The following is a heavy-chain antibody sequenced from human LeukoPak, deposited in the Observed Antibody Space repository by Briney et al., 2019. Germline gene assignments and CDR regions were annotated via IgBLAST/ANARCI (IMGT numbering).Heavy chain of an antibody. V-gene: IGHV4-59*01. CDR1: GGSISSYY. J-gene: IGHJ4*02. CDR3: ARAGYSYGTGYYFDY. CDR2: IYYTGAT. Sequence: SETLSLTCAISGGSISSYYWSWIRLPPGKGLEWIGYIYYTGATYYNPSLKSRVTISLDTSKNQFSLKLSSVTAADAAVYYCARAGYSYGTGYYFDYWGQGALVTVSS. D-gene: IGHD5-18*01.